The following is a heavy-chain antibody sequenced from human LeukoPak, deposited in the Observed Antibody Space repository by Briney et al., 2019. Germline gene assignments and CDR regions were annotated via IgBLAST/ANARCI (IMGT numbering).Heavy chain of an antibody. CDR1: GFTFTSSA. J-gene: IGHJ4*02. CDR3: ATSPLTDYDSSGYFDLGY. D-gene: IGHD3-22*01. V-gene: IGHV1-58*01. CDR2: IVVGSGNT. Sequence: SVKVSCKASGFTFTSSAVQWVRQARGQRLEWIGWIVVGSGNTNYAQKFQERVTITRDMSTSTAYMELSSLRSEDTAVYYCATSPLTDYDSSGYFDLGYWGQGTLVTVSS.